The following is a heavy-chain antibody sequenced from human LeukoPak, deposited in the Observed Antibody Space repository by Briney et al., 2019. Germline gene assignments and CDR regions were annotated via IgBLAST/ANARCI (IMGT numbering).Heavy chain of an antibody. J-gene: IGHJ4*02. CDR2: ISGSGTNT. Sequence: GGTLRLSCAASGFTFSSYGMSWVRQAPGKGLEWVSGISGSGTNTNYADSVKGRFTISRDNSKNMLYLQMNSLGTEDTAVYYCAKDRWGAVASFDYWGQGTLVTVSS. CDR1: GFTFSSYG. V-gene: IGHV3-23*01. D-gene: IGHD6-19*01. CDR3: AKDRWGAVASFDY.